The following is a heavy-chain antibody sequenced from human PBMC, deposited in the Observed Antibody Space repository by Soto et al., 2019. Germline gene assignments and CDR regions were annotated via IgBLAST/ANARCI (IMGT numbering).Heavy chain of an antibody. CDR3: ARDFGYSSTPGNFDY. Sequence: ASVKVSCKASGYTFTSYDINWVRQATGQGLEWMGWMNPNSGNTGYAQKLQGRVTMTTDTSTSTAYMELRSLRSDDTAVYYCARDFGYSSTPGNFDYWGQGTLVTVSS. CDR2: MNPNSGNT. D-gene: IGHD6-13*01. V-gene: IGHV1-8*01. J-gene: IGHJ4*02. CDR1: GYTFTSYD.